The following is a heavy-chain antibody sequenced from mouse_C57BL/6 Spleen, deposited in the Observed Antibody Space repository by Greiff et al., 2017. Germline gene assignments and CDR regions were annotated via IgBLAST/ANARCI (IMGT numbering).Heavy chain of an antibody. CDR2: IYPGDGDT. Sequence: QVHVKQSGPELVKPGASVKISCKASGYAFSSSWMNWVKQRPGKGLEWIGRIYPGDGDTNYNGKFKGKATLTADKSSSTAYMQLSSLTSEDSAVYFCARSRVYGAYFDVWGTGTTVTVSS. V-gene: IGHV1-82*01. CDR1: GYAFSSSW. CDR3: ARSRVYGAYFDV. D-gene: IGHD3-1*01. J-gene: IGHJ1*03.